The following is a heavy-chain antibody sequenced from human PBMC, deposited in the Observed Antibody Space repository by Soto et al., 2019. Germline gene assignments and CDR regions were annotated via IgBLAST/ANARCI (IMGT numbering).Heavy chain of an antibody. CDR1: GGSFSGYY. J-gene: IGHJ6*02. Sequence: SETLSLTCAVYGGSFSGYYWSWIRQPPGKGLEWIGEINHSGSTNYNPPLKSRVTISVDTSKNQFSLKLSSVTAADTAVYYCARAGNDFWSGYLPYYYYGMDVWGQGTTVTVS. CDR2: INHSGST. CDR3: ARAGNDFWSGYLPYYYYGMDV. D-gene: IGHD3-3*01. V-gene: IGHV4-34*01.